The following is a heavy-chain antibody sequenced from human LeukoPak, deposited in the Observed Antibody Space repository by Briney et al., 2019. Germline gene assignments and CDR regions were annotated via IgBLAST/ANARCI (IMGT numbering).Heavy chain of an antibody. J-gene: IGHJ3*02. CDR1: GFTFSDYY. Sequence: GGSLRLSCAASGFTFSDYYMSWIRQAPGKGLEWVSYISSSGSTIYYADSVKGRFTISRDNAKNSLYLQMNSLRAEDTAVYYCARDWPYYYDSMDSDSPGTFDIWGQGTMVTVSS. CDR2: ISSSGSTI. CDR3: ARDWPYYYDSMDSDSPGTFDI. D-gene: IGHD3-22*01. V-gene: IGHV3-11*01.